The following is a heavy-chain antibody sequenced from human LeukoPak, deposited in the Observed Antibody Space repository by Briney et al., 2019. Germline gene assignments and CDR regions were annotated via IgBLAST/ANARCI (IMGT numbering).Heavy chain of an antibody. J-gene: IGHJ6*02. CDR2: ISGSGGST. CDR3: AKVLVVYAINYYYGMDV. CDR1: GFSVSSDY. V-gene: IGHV3-23*01. D-gene: IGHD2-8*02. Sequence: GGSLRLSCAASGFSVSSDYMSWVRQAPGKGLEWVSAISGSGGSTYYADSVKGRFTISRDNSKNTLYLQMNSLRAEDTAVYYCAKVLVVYAINYYYGMDVWGQGTTVTVSS.